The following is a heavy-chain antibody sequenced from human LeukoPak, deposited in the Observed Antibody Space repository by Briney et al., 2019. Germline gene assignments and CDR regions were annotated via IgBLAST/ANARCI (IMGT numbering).Heavy chain of an antibody. CDR3: ARDGSGMEQQLVPNYFDY. D-gene: IGHD6-13*01. Sequence: ASVKVSCKASGYTFTGYYMHWVRQAPGQGLEWMGWINPNSGGTNYAQKFQGRVTMTRDMSTSTVYMELSSLRSEDTAVYYCARDGSGMEQQLVPNYFDYLGQGTLVTVSS. CDR2: INPNSGGT. V-gene: IGHV1-2*02. J-gene: IGHJ4*02. CDR1: GYTFTGYY.